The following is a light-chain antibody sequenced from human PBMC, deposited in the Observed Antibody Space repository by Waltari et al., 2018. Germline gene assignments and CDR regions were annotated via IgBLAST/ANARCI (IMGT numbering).Light chain of an antibody. J-gene: IGKJ1*01. Sequence: DIVMTQSPDSLAGSLGERATINCKLSHSVLYSSNNKNYLAWYQQKPGQPPKLLIYWASTRESGVPDRFSGSGSGTDFTLTISSLQAEDVAVYYCQQYYSTPWTFGQGTKVEIK. CDR1: HSVLYSSNNKNY. V-gene: IGKV4-1*01. CDR2: WAS. CDR3: QQYYSTPWT.